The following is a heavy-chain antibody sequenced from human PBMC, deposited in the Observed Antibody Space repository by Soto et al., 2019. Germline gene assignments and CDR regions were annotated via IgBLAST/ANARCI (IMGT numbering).Heavy chain of an antibody. Sequence: QVQLVQSGAEVKKPGSSVKVSCKASGGTFSSYTISWVRQAPGQGLEWMGRIIPILGIANYAQKFQGRVTITADKSTSTAYMELSSLRSEDTAVYYCARDPEGYCSSTSCYNYYGMDVW. CDR2: IIPILGIA. CDR3: ARDPEGYCSSTSCYNYYGMDV. CDR1: GGTFSSYT. D-gene: IGHD2-2*01. J-gene: IGHJ6*01. V-gene: IGHV1-69*08.